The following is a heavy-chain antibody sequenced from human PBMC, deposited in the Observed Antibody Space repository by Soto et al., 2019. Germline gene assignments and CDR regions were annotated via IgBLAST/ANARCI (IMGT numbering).Heavy chain of an antibody. CDR1: GFTFTSSA. V-gene: IGHV1-58*01. D-gene: IGHD1-26*01. Sequence: SVKVSCKASGFTFTSSAVQWVLQARGQRLEWIGWIVVGSGNTNYAQRFQERVTITRDMSTSTAYMELSSLRSEDTAVYYCAADPATVGAFWLSYYYGMDVWGQGTTVTVSS. J-gene: IGHJ6*02. CDR2: IVVGSGNT. CDR3: AADPATVGAFWLSYYYGMDV.